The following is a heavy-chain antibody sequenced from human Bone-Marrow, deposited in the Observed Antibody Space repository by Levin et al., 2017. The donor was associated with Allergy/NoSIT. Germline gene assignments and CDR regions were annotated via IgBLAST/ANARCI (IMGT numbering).Heavy chain of an antibody. CDR3: ARILGSTRPDAFDI. CDR2: IDWDDDK. V-gene: IGHV2-70*11. D-gene: IGHD2-2*01. Sequence: QTLSLTCTFSGFSLTTSGMCVTWIRQPPGKALEWLARIDWDDDKYYTTSLKTRLTISKDTSKNQVVLTMTNMDPVDTATYYCARILGSTRPDAFDIWGQGTVVTVSS. CDR1: GFSLTTSGMC. J-gene: IGHJ3*02.